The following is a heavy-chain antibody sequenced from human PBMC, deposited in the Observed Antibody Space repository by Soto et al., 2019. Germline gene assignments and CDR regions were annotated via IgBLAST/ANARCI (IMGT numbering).Heavy chain of an antibody. D-gene: IGHD5-18*01. CDR1: GYTFTGYY. V-gene: IGHV1-2*04. Sequence: QVQLVQSGAEVKKPGASVKVSCKASGYTFTGYYMHWVRQAPGQGLGGMGWINPNRGGTNYAQKFQGWVTMTRDTSISTAYIELSRLRSDDTAVYYCARDVSDTAITNYDGLDVWGQGTTVTVSS. CDR3: ARDVSDTAITNYDGLDV. CDR2: INPNRGGT. J-gene: IGHJ6*02.